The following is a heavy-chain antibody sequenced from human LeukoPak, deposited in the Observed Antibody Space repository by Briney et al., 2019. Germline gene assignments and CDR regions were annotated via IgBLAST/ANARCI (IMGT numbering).Heavy chain of an antibody. Sequence: GASVKVSCKASGYTFTSYYMHWVRQAPGQGLEWMGIINPSGGSTSYAQKFQGRVTMTEDTSTDTAYMELSSLRSEDTAVYYCALTPQQNTGIVGARMGLYFDYWGQGTLVTVSS. CDR1: GYTFTSYY. J-gene: IGHJ4*02. D-gene: IGHD1-26*01. CDR3: ALTPQQNTGIVGARMGLYFDY. V-gene: IGHV1-46*01. CDR2: INPSGGST.